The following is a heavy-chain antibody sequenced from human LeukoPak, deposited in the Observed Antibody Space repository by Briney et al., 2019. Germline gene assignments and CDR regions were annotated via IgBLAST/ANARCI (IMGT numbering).Heavy chain of an antibody. J-gene: IGHJ4*02. V-gene: IGHV3-23*01. CDR3: ARGAYYYED. Sequence: GGSLRLSCAASGFTFSSYAVSWVRQAPGKGLEWVSAISGSGGSTFYADSVKGRFTIARDNSKNTLYLQMNSLRAEDTAVYYCARGAYYYEDWGQGTLVTVSS. CDR1: GFTFSSYA. CDR2: ISGSGGST. D-gene: IGHD3-22*01.